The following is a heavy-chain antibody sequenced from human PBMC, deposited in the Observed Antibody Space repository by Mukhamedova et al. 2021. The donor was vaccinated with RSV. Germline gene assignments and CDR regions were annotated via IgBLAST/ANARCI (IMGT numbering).Heavy chain of an antibody. D-gene: IGHD4-17*01. CDR3: SRVTVSHFDYYYLMYV. V-gene: IGHV1-8*01. CDR2: MNPNSGNT. J-gene: IGHJ6*01. Sequence: ATGQGLEWMGWMNPNSGNTGYAQKFQGRVTMTRNTSISTAYMELSSLRSEDTAVYYCSRVTVSHFDYYYLMYVGGQGTTGTVSS.